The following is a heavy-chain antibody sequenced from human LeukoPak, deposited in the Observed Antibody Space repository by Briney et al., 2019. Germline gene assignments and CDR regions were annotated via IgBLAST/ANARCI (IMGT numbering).Heavy chain of an antibody. D-gene: IGHD5-18*01. Sequence: GGSLRLSCAASGFTFRSYAMQWVRQAPGKGLEWVSYITYNSGTIFYADSVKSRFTISRDNAKDSLYLQMSSLRDEDTAVYYCARDSGYSYADDYWGQGTLVTVSS. CDR3: ARDSGYSYADDY. V-gene: IGHV3-48*02. J-gene: IGHJ4*02. CDR1: GFTFRSYA. CDR2: ITYNSGTI.